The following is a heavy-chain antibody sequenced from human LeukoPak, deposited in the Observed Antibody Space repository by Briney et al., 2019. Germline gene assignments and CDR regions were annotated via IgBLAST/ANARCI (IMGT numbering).Heavy chain of an antibody. J-gene: IGHJ1*01. CDR2: ISGSGGST. CDR3: AKNTPGGIPAAISWYFQH. V-gene: IGHV3-23*01. D-gene: IGHD2-2*01. CDR1: GFTFSSYA. Sequence: GGSLRLSCAASGFTFSSYAMSWVRQAPGKGLEWVSAISGSGGSTYYADSVKGRFTISRDNSKNTLYLQMNSLRAEDTAVYYCAKNTPGGIPAAISWYFQHWGQGTLVTVSS.